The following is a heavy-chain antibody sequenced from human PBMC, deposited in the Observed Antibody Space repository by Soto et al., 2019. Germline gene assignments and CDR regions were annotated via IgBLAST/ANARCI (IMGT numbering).Heavy chain of an antibody. D-gene: IGHD2-15*01. V-gene: IGHV3-7*01. Sequence: GGSLRLSCAASGFTFSSYWMSWVRQAPGKGLEWVANIKQDGSEKYYVDSVKGRFTISRDNAKNSLYLQMNSLRAEDTAVYYCARDHPGYCSGGSCYDEYYFDYWGQGTLVTVSS. J-gene: IGHJ4*02. CDR3: ARDHPGYCSGGSCYDEYYFDY. CDR1: GFTFSSYW. CDR2: IKQDGSEK.